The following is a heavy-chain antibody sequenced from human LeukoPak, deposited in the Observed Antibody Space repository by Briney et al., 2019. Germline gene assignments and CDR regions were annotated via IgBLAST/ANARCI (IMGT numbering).Heavy chain of an antibody. J-gene: IGHJ6*03. D-gene: IGHD2-2*01. Sequence: PSETPSLTCTVSGGSISSYYWSWIRQPPGKGLEWIGYIYYSGSTNYNPSLKSRVTISVDTSKNQFSLKLSSVTAADTAVYYCARVTKTYYYYMDVWGKGTTVTVSS. CDR2: IYYSGST. CDR1: GGSISSYY. V-gene: IGHV4-59*01. CDR3: ARVTKTYYYYMDV.